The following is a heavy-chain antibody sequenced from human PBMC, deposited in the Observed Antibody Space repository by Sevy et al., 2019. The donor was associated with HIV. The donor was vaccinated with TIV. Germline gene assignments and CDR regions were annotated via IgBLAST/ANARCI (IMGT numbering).Heavy chain of an antibody. D-gene: IGHD2-21*02. V-gene: IGHV4-34*01. Sequence: SETLSLTCAVYGGSFSGYYWSWIRQPPGKGLEWDGEINHSGSTNYHTTFKGGYTISVDTSKNQFSLKLSSVTAAGTAVYYSRLLVTAIPAYFYGMDVWGQGTTVTVSS. J-gene: IGHJ6*02. CDR3: RLLVTAIPAYFYGMDV. CDR1: GGSFSGYY. CDR2: INHSGST.